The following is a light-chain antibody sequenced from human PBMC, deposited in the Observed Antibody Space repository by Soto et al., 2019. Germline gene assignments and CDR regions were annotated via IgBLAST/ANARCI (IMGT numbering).Light chain of an antibody. Sequence: EIVLTQSPATLSLSPGERATLSCRASQSVSSNLAWYQHKPGQAPRLLMYDASIRATGIPVRFSGSGSGTDFTLTISSLEPEAFAVYYCQQRSNRPLTFGVGTKVEIK. V-gene: IGKV3-11*01. CDR1: QSVSSN. J-gene: IGKJ4*01. CDR2: DAS. CDR3: QQRSNRPLT.